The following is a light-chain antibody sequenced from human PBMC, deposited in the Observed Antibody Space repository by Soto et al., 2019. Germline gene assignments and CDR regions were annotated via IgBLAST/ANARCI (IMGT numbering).Light chain of an antibody. CDR2: GAF. J-gene: IGKJ5*01. V-gene: IGKV3-11*01. CDR3: QQRNVWPPVT. Sequence: EIVLIQSPATLSLSPGERATLSCRASPSVANFVAWYQQKPGQAPRLPIYGAFNRATGIPARFSGSGSGADFTLTISSLEPEDAAVYYCQQRNVWPPVTFGQGTRLEI. CDR1: PSVANF.